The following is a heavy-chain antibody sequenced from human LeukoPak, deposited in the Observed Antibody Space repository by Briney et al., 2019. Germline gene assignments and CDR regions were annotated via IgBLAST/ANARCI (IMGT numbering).Heavy chain of an antibody. CDR3: ARGSSWRGFDY. D-gene: IGHD6-13*01. CDR1: GFTFSSYA. Sequence: PGGSLRLSCAASGFTFSSYAMHWVRQAPGKGLEWVAVISYDGSNKYYADSVKGRFTISRDNSKNTLYLQMNSLRAEDTAVYYCARGSSWRGFDYWGQGTLVTVSS. V-gene: IGHV3-30*04. CDR2: ISYDGSNK. J-gene: IGHJ4*02.